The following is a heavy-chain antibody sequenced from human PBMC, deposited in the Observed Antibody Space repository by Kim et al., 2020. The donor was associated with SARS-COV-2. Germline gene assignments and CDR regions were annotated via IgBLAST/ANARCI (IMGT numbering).Heavy chain of an antibody. J-gene: IGHJ6*02. V-gene: IGHV3-13*01. D-gene: IGHD6-13*01. CDR3: ARDRRYSSSPTSYYYYGMDV. CDR1: GFTFSSYD. CDR2: IGTAGDT. Sequence: GGSLRLSCAASGFTFSSYDMHWVRQATGKGLEWVSAIGTAGDTYYPGSVKGRFTISRENAKNSLYLQMNSLRAGDTAVYYCARDRRYSSSPTSYYYYGMDVWGQGTTVTVSS.